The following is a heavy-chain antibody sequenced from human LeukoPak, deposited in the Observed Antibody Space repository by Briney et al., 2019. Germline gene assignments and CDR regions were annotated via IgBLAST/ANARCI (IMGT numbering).Heavy chain of an antibody. CDR2: IYYSGST. J-gene: IGHJ5*02. V-gene: IGHV4-59*08. Sequence: SETLSLTCTVSGGSISGYYWSWIRQPPGKGLEWIGYIYYSGSTNYNPSLKSRVTISVDTSQNQFSLKLTSVTAADTAVYYCARHVPGCNGGTCYSFLFDPWGQGTLVSVST. D-gene: IGHD2-15*01. CDR1: GGSISGYY. CDR3: ARHVPGCNGGTCYSFLFDP.